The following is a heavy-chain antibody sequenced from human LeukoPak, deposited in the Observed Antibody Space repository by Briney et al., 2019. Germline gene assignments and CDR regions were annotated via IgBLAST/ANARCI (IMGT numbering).Heavy chain of an antibody. D-gene: IGHD2-2*01. V-gene: IGHV4-39*01. J-gene: IGHJ4*02. CDR2: IYYSGST. Sequence: PSETLSLTCTVSGGSISSSSYYWGWIRQPPGKGLEWIGSIYYSGSTYYNPSLKSRVTISVDTSKNQFSLKLSSVTAADTAVYYCARTFSHIVAVPAAMPGYYFDYWGQGTLVTVSS. CDR3: ARTFSHIVAVPAAMPGYYFDY. CDR1: GGSISSSSYY.